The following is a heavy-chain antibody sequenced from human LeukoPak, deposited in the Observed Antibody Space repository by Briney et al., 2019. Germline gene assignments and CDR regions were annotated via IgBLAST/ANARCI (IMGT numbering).Heavy chain of an antibody. D-gene: IGHD3-22*01. CDR3: AKELWEGSGYLDY. Sequence: GGSLRLSCAASGFTFSDYRMAWIRQAPGKGPQWVSAVSGSGDITIYVDSVKGRFTISRDNSKNTWSLQMNSLQAEDTALYYCAKELWEGSGYLDYWGQGILVTVSS. CDR2: VSGSGDIT. V-gene: IGHV3-23*01. CDR1: GFTFSDYR. J-gene: IGHJ4*02.